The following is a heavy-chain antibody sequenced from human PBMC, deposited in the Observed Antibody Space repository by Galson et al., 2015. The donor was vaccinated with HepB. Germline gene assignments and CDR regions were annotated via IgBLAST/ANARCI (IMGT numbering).Heavy chain of an antibody. CDR1: GGSISSGGYY. J-gene: IGHJ5*02. CDR2: IYYRGST. D-gene: IGHD2-15*01. CDR3: ARDTGRYCSATDCYPPSFDP. V-gene: IGHV4-31*03. Sequence: LSLTCTVSGGSISSGGYYWSWIRQHPGKGLEWIGYIYYRGSTYYNPSLRGRVTISDDTSKNQFSLKLSSVTAADTAVYYCARDTGRYCSATDCYPPSFDPWGQGILVTVSS.